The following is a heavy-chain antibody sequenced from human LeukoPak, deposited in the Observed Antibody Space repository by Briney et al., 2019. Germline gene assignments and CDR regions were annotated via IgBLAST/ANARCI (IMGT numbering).Heavy chain of an antibody. D-gene: IGHD6-13*01. CDR3: ASRGSCGRRYFDY. V-gene: IGHV4-34*01. CDR2: INHSGST. Sequence: PSETLSLTCAVYGVSFSGYYWSWIRQPPGKGLEWIGEINHSGSTNYNPSLKSRVTISVDTSKNQFSLKLSSVTAADTAVYYCASRGSCGRRYFDYWGQGTLVTVSS. CDR1: GVSFSGYY. J-gene: IGHJ4*02.